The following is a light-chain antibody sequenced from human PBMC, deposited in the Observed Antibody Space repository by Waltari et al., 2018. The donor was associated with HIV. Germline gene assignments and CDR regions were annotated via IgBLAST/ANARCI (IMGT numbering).Light chain of an antibody. CDR1: SSDIGGYNY. CDR2: EVT. CDR3: SSFAPTNKFYVL. Sequence: QSTLTQPPSASGYPGQSVTISCTGTSSDIGGYNYVSWYQQHPVKAPKHIMTEVTKRPSGVPVRFSGSKSGNTASLTVSGLQADDEALYYCSSFAPTNKFYVLFGGGTTLTVL. J-gene: IGLJ2*01. V-gene: IGLV2-8*01.